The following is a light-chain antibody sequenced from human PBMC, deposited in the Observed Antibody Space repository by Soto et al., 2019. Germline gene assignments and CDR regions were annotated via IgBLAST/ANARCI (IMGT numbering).Light chain of an antibody. Sequence: QSALTQPASVSGSPGQSITISCTGTSGVVGGYNYVSWYQQHPGKAPKLMIYDVSNRPSGVSNRFSGSKSGNTASLTISGLQAEDEADYYCSSYTSSSLYVFGTGTKLTAL. CDR2: DVS. V-gene: IGLV2-14*01. CDR3: SSYTSSSLYV. CDR1: SGVVGGYNY. J-gene: IGLJ1*01.